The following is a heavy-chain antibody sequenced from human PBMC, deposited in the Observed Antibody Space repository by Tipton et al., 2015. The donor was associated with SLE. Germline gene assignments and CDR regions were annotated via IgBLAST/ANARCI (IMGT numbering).Heavy chain of an antibody. Sequence: SLRLSCAASGFTSSSYAMSWVRQAPGKGLEYVSAISNNGGSTYYADSVKGRFTISRDNSKNTLYLQMNSLRAEDTAVYYCARDSEQQLAYYFYYMDVWGKGTTVTVSS. CDR3: ARDSEQQLAYYFYYMDV. CDR2: ISNNGGST. CDR1: GFTSSSYA. J-gene: IGHJ6*03. V-gene: IGHV3-64*04. D-gene: IGHD6-13*01.